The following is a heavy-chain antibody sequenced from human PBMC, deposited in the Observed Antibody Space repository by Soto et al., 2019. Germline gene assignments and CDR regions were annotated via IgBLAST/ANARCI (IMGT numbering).Heavy chain of an antibody. V-gene: IGHV4-30-4*01. CDR1: SGSVSYGDYY. D-gene: IGHD3-16*01. Sequence: NRSETLSLTCTVSSGSVSYGDYYWSWIRQPPGKGLEWLGYIYYSGSTYYNPSLKSRVTISADTSKNQFSLKLSSVTAADTAVYYCARGELGRDYYFDYWGQGTQVTVSS. J-gene: IGHJ4*02. CDR2: IYYSGST. CDR3: ARGELGRDYYFDY.